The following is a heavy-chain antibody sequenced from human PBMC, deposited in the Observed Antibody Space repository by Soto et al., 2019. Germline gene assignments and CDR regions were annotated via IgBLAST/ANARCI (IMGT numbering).Heavy chain of an antibody. J-gene: IGHJ4*02. CDR1: GGSISTYY. Sequence: QVQLQESRPGLVKPSETLSLTCTVSGGSISTYYWSWIRQPPGKGLEWIGWIYYSGSASSNPFLKSRVTMSVDTSKNQFSLKLSSVTATDTAMYFCARHIYGDHDYFDSWGQGTLVTVSS. CDR2: IYYSGSA. V-gene: IGHV4-59*08. D-gene: IGHD4-17*01. CDR3: ARHIYGDHDYFDS.